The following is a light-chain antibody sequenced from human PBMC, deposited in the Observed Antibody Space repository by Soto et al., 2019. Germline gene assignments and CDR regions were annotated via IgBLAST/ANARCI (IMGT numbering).Light chain of an antibody. CDR1: QSVSSSY. Sequence: ETVMTQSPATLSVSPRERATLSCRASQSVSSSYLAWYQQKPGQAPRLLIYGASSRATGIPDRFSGSGSGTDFTLTISRLEPEDFAVYYCQQYGSSPTFGQGTRLEI. V-gene: IGKV3-20*01. CDR2: GAS. J-gene: IGKJ5*01. CDR3: QQYGSSPT.